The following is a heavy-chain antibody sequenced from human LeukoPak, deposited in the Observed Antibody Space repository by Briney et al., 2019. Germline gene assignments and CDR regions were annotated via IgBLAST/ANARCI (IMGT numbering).Heavy chain of an antibody. D-gene: IGHD1-1*01. V-gene: IGHV4-59*01. CDR2: IYYSGST. Sequence: ASETPSLTCTVSGGSISSYYWSWIRQPPGKGLEWIGYIYYSGSTNYNPSLKSRVTISVDTSKNQFSLKLSSVTAADTAVYYCASIDNPHDGAFDIWGQGTMVTVSS. J-gene: IGHJ3*02. CDR3: ASIDNPHDGAFDI. CDR1: GGSISSYY.